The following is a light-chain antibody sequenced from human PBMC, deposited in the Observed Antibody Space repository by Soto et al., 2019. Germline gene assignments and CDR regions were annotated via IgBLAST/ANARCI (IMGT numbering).Light chain of an antibody. CDR3: QSDDSSMSAYV. V-gene: IGLV1-40*01. J-gene: IGLJ1*01. CDR1: SSNLGADDE. Sequence: QSVLTQPPSVSGAPGQRVTISGSGSSSNLGADDEVHWYQGLPGTAPQLVXXXXSNXPSGVPDRFSGSKSATSASLAIAGLQAEDEADYYCQSDDSSMSAYVFGAGHKVT. CDR2: XXS.